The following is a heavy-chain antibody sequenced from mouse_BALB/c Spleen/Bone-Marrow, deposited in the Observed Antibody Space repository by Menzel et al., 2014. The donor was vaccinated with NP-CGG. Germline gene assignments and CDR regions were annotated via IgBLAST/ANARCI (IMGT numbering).Heavy chain of an antibody. D-gene: IGHD2-1*01. CDR1: GFTFSSYG. CDR2: INSNGGST. Sequence: EVKLMESGGGLVQPGGSLKLSCAASGFTFSSYGMSWVRQTPDKRLELVASINSNGGSTYYPDSVKGRFTISRDNAKNTLTLQMSSLKSEDTAMYYCARGNSGNYVDYFDYWGQGTTLTVSS. J-gene: IGHJ2*01. V-gene: IGHV5-6-3*01. CDR3: ARGNSGNYVDYFDY.